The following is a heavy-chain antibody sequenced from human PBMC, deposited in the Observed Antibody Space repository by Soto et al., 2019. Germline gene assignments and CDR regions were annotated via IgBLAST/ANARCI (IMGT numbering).Heavy chain of an antibody. CDR1: GFTFSSYG. V-gene: IGHV3-30*18. J-gene: IGHJ4*02. CDR3: AKDGGIIERGYCSGGSCYAFFDY. D-gene: IGHD2-15*01. Sequence: GGSLRLSCAASGFTFSSYGMHWVRQAPGKGLEWVAVISYDGSNKYYADSVKGRFTVSRDNSKNRLYLQMNSLRAEDTAVYYCAKDGGIIERGYCSGGSCYAFFDYWGQGTLVTVSS. CDR2: ISYDGSNK.